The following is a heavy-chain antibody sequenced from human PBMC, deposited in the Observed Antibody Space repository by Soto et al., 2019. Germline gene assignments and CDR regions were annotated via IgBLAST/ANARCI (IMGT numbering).Heavy chain of an antibody. Sequence: QVQLQQSGPGLVKPSQTLSLTCAISGDSVSSNSAAWNWIRQSPSRGLEWLGRTYYRSKWYNDYELSVKSRITSHPDTPKNQFSLQLNSVTPEDTAVYYCARAVRFSNFYYYGMDVWGQGTTVTVSS. CDR2: TYYRSKWYN. CDR1: GDSVSSNSAA. V-gene: IGHV6-1*01. CDR3: ARAVRFSNFYYYGMDV. D-gene: IGHD3-3*01. J-gene: IGHJ6*02.